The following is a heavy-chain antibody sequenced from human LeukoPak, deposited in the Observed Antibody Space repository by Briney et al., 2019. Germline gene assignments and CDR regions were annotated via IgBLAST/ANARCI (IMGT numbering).Heavy chain of an antibody. Sequence: ASVKVSCKASGYTFTSYDINWVRQATGQGLEWMGWMNPNSGNTGYAQKFQGRVTMTRDTSTSTVYMELSSLRSEDTAVYYCARVSRELPFDYWGQGTLVTVSS. CDR3: ARVSRELPFDY. D-gene: IGHD1-26*01. CDR1: GYTFTSYD. CDR2: MNPNSGNT. V-gene: IGHV1-8*01. J-gene: IGHJ4*02.